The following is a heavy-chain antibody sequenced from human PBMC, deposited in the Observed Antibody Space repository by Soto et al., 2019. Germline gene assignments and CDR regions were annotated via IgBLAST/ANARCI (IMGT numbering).Heavy chain of an antibody. CDR1: GYTFTSYD. CDR3: SRGRTYFGDY. J-gene: IGHJ4*02. V-gene: IGHV1-8*01. D-gene: IGHD3-9*01. CDR2: MNPNSGNT. Sequence: QVPLVQSGAEVKNPGDSVKVSCKASGYTFTSYDINGVRPATGQVLEWMAWMNPNSGNTGYAQKSQGRVTMTRHTSISTAYIELRRLRSEYTGVYYCSRGRTYFGDYCGQGALVTVAA.